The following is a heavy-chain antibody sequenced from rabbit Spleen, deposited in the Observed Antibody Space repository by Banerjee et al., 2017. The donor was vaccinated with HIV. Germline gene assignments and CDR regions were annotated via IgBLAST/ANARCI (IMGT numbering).Heavy chain of an antibody. V-gene: IGHV1S47*01. CDR1: GFDFSNYG. Sequence: QEQLVESGGGLIQPGGSLKVSCKASGFDFSNYGVSWVRQAPGKGLEWIGYIDPIFGGTYYASWVNGRFTISSHNAQNTLYLQLNSLTAADTATYFCARDLVTVIGWNFNLWGPGTLVTVS. J-gene: IGHJ4*01. CDR2: IDPIFGGT. D-gene: IGHD5-1*01. CDR3: ARDLVTVIGWNFNL.